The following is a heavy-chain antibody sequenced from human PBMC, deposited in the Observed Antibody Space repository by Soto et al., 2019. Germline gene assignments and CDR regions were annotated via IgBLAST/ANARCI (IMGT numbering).Heavy chain of an antibody. J-gene: IGHJ4*02. CDR1: GGTFSSYA. V-gene: IGHV1-69*01. CDR3: ARSHYYDSSGYWVLGY. D-gene: IGHD3-22*01. Sequence: QVQLVQSGAEVKKPGSSVKVSCKASGGTFSSYAISWVRQAPGPGLEWMVGIIPIFGTANYAQKFQGRVTITADESTSTAYMELSSLRSEDTAVYYCARSHYYDSSGYWVLGYWGQGTLVTVSS. CDR2: IIPIFGTA.